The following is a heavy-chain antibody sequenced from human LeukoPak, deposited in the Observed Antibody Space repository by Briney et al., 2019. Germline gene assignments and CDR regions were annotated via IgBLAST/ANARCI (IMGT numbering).Heavy chain of an antibody. J-gene: IGHJ4*02. D-gene: IGHD6-13*01. Sequence: ASVKVSCKASGYTFTSYGISWVRQAPGQGLEWMGWKYPNSGNTGYAQKFQGRVTMTRNTSISTAYMELSSLRSEDTAVYYCARAGSGIAAARADYWGQGTLVTVSS. V-gene: IGHV1-8*02. CDR2: KYPNSGNT. CDR3: ARAGSGIAAARADY. CDR1: GYTFTSYG.